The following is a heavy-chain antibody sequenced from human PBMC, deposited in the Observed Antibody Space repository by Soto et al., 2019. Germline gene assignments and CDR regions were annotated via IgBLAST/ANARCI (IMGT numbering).Heavy chain of an antibody. D-gene: IGHD3-16*02. V-gene: IGHV4-34*01. CDR2: IDHSGTT. CDR3: AREVYVWGSYRYARDAFDI. CDR1: GGSISDYY. J-gene: IGHJ3*02. Sequence: SETLSLTCAVYGGSISDYYWSWIRQPPGKGLEWIGEIDHSGTTNYNPSLKSRATISVDTSTKQFSLKLSSVTAADTAAYYCAREVYVWGSYRYARDAFDIWGRGTVVTVSS.